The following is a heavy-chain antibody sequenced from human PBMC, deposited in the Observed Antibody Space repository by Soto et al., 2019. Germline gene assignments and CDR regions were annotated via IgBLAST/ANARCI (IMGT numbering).Heavy chain of an antibody. CDR2: IDPSASYT. J-gene: IGHJ6*02. D-gene: IGHD2-2*01. CDR1: GYSFTSYW. Sequence: GESLKMTCEGSGYSFTSYWISWVRQMPGKGLEWMGRIDPSASYTNYSPSFQGHVTISADRSTSTAYLQWSSLKASDTAIYHCARQPPGVAPAALYRMDVWGQGTTVTVSS. CDR3: ARQPPGVAPAALYRMDV. V-gene: IGHV5-10-1*01.